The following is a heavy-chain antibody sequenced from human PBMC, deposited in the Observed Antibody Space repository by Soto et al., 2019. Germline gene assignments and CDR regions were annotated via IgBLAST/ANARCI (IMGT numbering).Heavy chain of an antibody. CDR2: IYYSGTT. D-gene: IGHD1-26*01. Sequence: SETLSLTCAVSGYSISSSNWWGWIRQPPGKGLEWIGYIYYSGTTYYNPSLKSRVTMSVDTSKNQFSLKLTSVTAVDTAVYYCARREIQGLFDYWGQGTRVTVSS. CDR1: GYSISSSNW. J-gene: IGHJ4*02. CDR3: ARREIQGLFDY. V-gene: IGHV4-28*01.